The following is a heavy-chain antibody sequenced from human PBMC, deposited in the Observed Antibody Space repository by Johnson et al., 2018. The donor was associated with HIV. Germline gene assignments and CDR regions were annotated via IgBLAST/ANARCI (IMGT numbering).Heavy chain of an antibody. CDR1: GFTFSNAW. V-gene: IGHV3-15*01. Sequence: EVQLVESGGGLVKPGGSLRLSCAASGFTFSNAWMSWVRQAPGKGLEWVGRIKSKTDGGTTEYAASVKGRFTISRDDSKSIAYLQMNSLKTEDTAVYYCTRAEWHEAFDIWGQGTMVTVSS. D-gene: IGHD1-14*01. CDR3: TRAEWHEAFDI. J-gene: IGHJ3*02. CDR2: IKSKTDGGTT.